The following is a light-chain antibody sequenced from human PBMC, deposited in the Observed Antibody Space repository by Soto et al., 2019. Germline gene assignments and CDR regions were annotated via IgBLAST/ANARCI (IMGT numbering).Light chain of an antibody. Sequence: DIQMTQSPSTLSAFVGDRVTITCRARQNISSWLAWYQQRPGKATKLLIYDSSSLETGVPSRFSGSGSGTEFTLTVSSLQADDFAAYYCQQYNLSPWTFVQGTRVEIK. CDR3: QQYNLSPWT. CDR2: DSS. CDR1: QNISSW. V-gene: IGKV1-5*01. J-gene: IGKJ1*01.